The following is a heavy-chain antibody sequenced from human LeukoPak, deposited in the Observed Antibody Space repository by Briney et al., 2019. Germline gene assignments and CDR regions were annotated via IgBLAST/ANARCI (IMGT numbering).Heavy chain of an antibody. V-gene: IGHV3-33*01. J-gene: IGHJ4*02. CDR2: IWSDGSTK. CDR3: ARGGDEYSSSPHES. CDR1: GFTFRSYG. D-gene: IGHD6-6*01. Sequence: GGSLRLSCVASGFTFRSYGIHWVPQAPGKRLEWVAVIWSDGSTKFYADSVKGRFTISRDDSKNTLSLQMNILRADDTGVYYCARGGDEYSSSPHESWGQGTLVTVSS.